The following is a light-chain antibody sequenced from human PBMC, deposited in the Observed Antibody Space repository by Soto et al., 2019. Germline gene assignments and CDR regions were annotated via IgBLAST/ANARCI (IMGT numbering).Light chain of an antibody. V-gene: IGLV2-14*03. J-gene: IGLJ2*01. CDR2: DVS. Sequence: QSALTQPASVSGSPGQSITISCTGTSSDVGGYKYVSWYQQYPGKAPKLMIYDVSNRPSGISNRFSGSKSGNTASLTISGLQVEDEADYYCSSYTSRITVIFGGGTKLTV. CDR3: SSYTSRITVI. CDR1: SSDVGGYKY.